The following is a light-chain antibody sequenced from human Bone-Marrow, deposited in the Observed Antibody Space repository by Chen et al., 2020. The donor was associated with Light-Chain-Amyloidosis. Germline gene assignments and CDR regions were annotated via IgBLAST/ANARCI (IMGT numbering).Light chain of an antibody. CDR2: EVS. Sequence: IAMTQTPLSLSVTPGQSASISCKSSQSLVHRDGKTYFYWYMQKSGQPPQLLIYEVSNRFSGVSDRFTGSGSGTDFTLIISRVETEDVGVYYCMQSLQLPLTFGGGTKVEIK. J-gene: IGKJ4*01. CDR3: MQSLQLPLT. CDR1: QSLVHRDGKTY. V-gene: IGKV2D-29*01.